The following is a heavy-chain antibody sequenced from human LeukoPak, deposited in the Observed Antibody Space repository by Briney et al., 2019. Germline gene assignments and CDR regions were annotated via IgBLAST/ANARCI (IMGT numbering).Heavy chain of an antibody. CDR1: GFTVSSKY. Sequence: PGGSLRLSCIASGFTVSSKYMSWVRQAPGKGLEWVSVLYSGGQAFYPDSVRGRFTISRDNSKNTLFLQMNNLRAEDTAVYYCAKGIYYSSGWSHWGQGTLVTVSS. V-gene: IGHV3-53*01. CDR2: LYSGGQA. J-gene: IGHJ4*02. D-gene: IGHD6-19*01. CDR3: AKGIYYSSGWSH.